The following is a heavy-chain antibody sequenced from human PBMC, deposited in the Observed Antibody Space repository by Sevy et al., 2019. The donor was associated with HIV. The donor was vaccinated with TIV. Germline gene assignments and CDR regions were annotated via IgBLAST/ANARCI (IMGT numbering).Heavy chain of an antibody. D-gene: IGHD3-22*01. V-gene: IGHV3-11*04. Sequence: GGSLRLSCAASGFTFSDYYMSWIRQAPGKGLEWVSYISSSGSTIYYADSVKGRFTISRDNAKNSLYLQMNSLRAEDTAVYYCARYKTRRKTYYYDGSGQGVGAFDIWGQGTMVTVSS. CDR3: ARYKTRRKTYYYDGSGQGVGAFDI. CDR1: GFTFSDYY. CDR2: ISSSGSTI. J-gene: IGHJ3*02.